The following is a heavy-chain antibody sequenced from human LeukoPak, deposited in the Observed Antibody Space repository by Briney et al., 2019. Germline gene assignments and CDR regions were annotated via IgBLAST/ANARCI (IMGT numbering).Heavy chain of an antibody. Sequence: GRSLRLSCAASGFTFSTYAMHWVRQAPGKGLQWVALISYDGSIKHYADSVKGRFTISRDNSKNTLYLQMNSLRAEDTAVYYCAKDSTHYRVWDDYDSTGLTYWGQGTLVTVSS. CDR2: ISYDGSIK. CDR3: AKDSTHYRVWDDYDSTGLTY. V-gene: IGHV3-30*04. CDR1: GFTFSTYA. D-gene: IGHD3-22*01. J-gene: IGHJ4*02.